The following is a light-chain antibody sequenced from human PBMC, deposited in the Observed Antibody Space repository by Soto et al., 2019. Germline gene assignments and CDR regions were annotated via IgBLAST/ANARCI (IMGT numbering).Light chain of an antibody. V-gene: IGKV1-5*03. CDR2: KAS. J-gene: IGKJ1*01. Sequence: DIQMTQSPSTLSASVGDRVTITCRASQSITGWLAWYQQKPGQAPKLLIYKASSLESGFPSRYSSSGPGTEFTLPISSLQPHDFATYYCQQDSSYPWTLGQGTKVESK. CDR3: QQDSSYPWT. CDR1: QSITGW.